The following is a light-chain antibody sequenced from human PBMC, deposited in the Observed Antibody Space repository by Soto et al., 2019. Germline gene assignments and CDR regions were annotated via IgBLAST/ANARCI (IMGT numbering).Light chain of an antibody. CDR2: GAS. CDR1: QSVSSS. CDR3: QQYDSSPIT. Sequence: IVMKQSPGTLSVSPEERATLSCRASQSVSSSLAWYQQKPGQAPRLLMYGASTRATGTPARLSGSGSGTEFTLTISRLEPEDFAVYYCQQYDSSPITFGQGTRLENK. V-gene: IGKV3D-15*02. J-gene: IGKJ5*01.